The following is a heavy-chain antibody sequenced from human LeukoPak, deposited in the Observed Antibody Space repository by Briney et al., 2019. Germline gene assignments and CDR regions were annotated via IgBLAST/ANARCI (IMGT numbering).Heavy chain of an antibody. CDR2: IYYSGST. J-gene: IGHJ6*02. Sequence: SETLSLTCTVSGGSISSGGYYWSWIRQHPGKGLDWIGYIYYSGSTYYNPSLKSRVTISVDTSKNQFSLKLSSVTAADTAVYYCARDRWDTASYYGMDVWGQGTTVTVSS. V-gene: IGHV4-31*03. CDR3: ARDRWDTASYYGMDV. CDR1: GGSISSGGYY. D-gene: IGHD5-18*01.